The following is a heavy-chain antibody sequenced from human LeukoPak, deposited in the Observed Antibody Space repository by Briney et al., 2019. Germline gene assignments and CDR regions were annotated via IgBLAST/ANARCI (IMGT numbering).Heavy chain of an antibody. CDR2: IYYSGST. J-gene: IGHJ5*02. V-gene: IGHV4-30-4*01. Sequence: SQTLSLTCTVSGGSISSGDYFWSWVRQPRGKGLEWIGYIYYSGSTYYYPSLKSRVTISVDTSKNQFSLKLSSVTAADTAVYYCASCHCSSTSCYRSGWFDHWGQGTLVTVSS. CDR1: GGSISSGDYF. D-gene: IGHD2-2*01. CDR3: ASCHCSSTSCYRSGWFDH.